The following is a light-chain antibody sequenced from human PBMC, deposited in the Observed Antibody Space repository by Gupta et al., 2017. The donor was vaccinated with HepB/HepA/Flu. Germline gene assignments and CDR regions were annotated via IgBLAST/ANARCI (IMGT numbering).Light chain of an antibody. Sequence: VMTYTTVILAACLGERATINCQSSQTILYNSKNKNYLAWYQQRPGQPPKLLISWASTRESGVPDRFSGGGSGTDFTLTISSLQAEDVAVYYCQQYYRDPWTFGQGTKVEIK. J-gene: IGKJ1*01. CDR2: WAS. V-gene: IGKV4-1*01. CDR3: QQYYRDPWT. CDR1: QTILYNSKNKNY.